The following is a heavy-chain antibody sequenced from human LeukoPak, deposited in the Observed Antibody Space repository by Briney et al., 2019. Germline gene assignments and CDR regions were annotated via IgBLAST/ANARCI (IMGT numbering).Heavy chain of an antibody. D-gene: IGHD6-6*01. J-gene: IGHJ6*03. Sequence: SETLSLTCTVSGGSISSSSYYWGWIRQPPGKGLEWIGSIYYSGSTYYNPSLKSRVTISVDTSKNQSSLKLGSVTAADTAVYYCARADSSIAARLSRSSIFNYYYYMDVWGKGTTVTVSS. CDR2: IYYSGST. CDR1: GGSISSSSYY. V-gene: IGHV4-39*07. CDR3: ARADSSIAARLSRSSIFNYYYYMDV.